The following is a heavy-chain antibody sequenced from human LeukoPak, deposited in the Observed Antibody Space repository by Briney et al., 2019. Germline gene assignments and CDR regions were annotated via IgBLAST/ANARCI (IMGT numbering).Heavy chain of an antibody. CDR1: GFTFDDYA. CDR2: ISWNSGSI. Sequence: PGGSLRLSCAASGFTFDDYAMHWVRQAPGKGLEWVSGISWNSGSIGYADSVKGRFTISRDNAKNSLYLQTNSLRAEDTALYYCAKDIRGYVNPSYFDYWGQGTLVTVSS. J-gene: IGHJ4*02. V-gene: IGHV3-9*01. CDR3: AKDIRGYVNPSYFDY. D-gene: IGHD3-10*01.